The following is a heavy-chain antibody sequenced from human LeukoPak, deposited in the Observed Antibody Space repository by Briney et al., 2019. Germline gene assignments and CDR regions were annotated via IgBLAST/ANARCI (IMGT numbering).Heavy chain of an antibody. V-gene: IGHV1-8*01. J-gene: IGHJ6*02. CDR3: ARGVKDHYDFWSGYLYYYYYGMDV. Sequence: ASVKVSCKASGYTFTSYDINWVRQATGQGLEWMGWMNPNSGNTGYAQKFQGGVTMTRNTSISTAYMELSSLRSEDTAVYYCARGVKDHYDFWSGYLYYYYYGMDVWGQGTTVTVSS. D-gene: IGHD3-3*01. CDR1: GYTFTSYD. CDR2: MNPNSGNT.